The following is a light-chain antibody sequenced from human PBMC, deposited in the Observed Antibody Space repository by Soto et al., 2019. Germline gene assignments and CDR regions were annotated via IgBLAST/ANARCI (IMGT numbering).Light chain of an antibody. V-gene: IGKV1-5*01. Sequence: DIQMTQSPSTLSASVGDRVTITCRASQSISSWLAWYQQKPGKAPNLLIYDASSLESGVPPRFSGSRSGTEFTLTISSLQPDDFATYYCQQYNNYPLTFGGGTKVEIK. J-gene: IGKJ4*01. CDR3: QQYNNYPLT. CDR1: QSISSW. CDR2: DAS.